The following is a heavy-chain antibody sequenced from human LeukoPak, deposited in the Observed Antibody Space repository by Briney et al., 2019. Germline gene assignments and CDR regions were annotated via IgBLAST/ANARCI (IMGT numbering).Heavy chain of an antibody. CDR1: GGSFSGYY. CDR2: IYHSGST. V-gene: IGHV4-30-2*01. CDR3: ARYIAVAGTTDAFDI. J-gene: IGHJ3*02. Sequence: SETLSLTCAVYGGSFSGYYWSWIRQPPGKGLEWIGYIYHSGSTYYNPSLKSRVTISVDRSKNQFSLKLSSVTAADTAVYYCARYIAVAGTTDAFDIWGQGTMVTVSS. D-gene: IGHD6-19*01.